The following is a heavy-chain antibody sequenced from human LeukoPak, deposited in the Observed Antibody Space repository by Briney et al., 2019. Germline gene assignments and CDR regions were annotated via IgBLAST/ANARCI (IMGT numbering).Heavy chain of an antibody. CDR3: ARETAQWLPAYVNWFDP. J-gene: IGHJ5*02. CDR1: GFTFDDYA. V-gene: IGHV3-9*01. Sequence: GRSLRLSCAASGFTFDDYAMHWVRQAPGKGLEWVSGISWNSGSIGYADSVKGRFTISRDNAKNSLYLQMNSLRAEDTAVYYCARETAQWLPAYVNWFDPWGQGALVTVSS. CDR2: ISWNSGSI. D-gene: IGHD6-19*01.